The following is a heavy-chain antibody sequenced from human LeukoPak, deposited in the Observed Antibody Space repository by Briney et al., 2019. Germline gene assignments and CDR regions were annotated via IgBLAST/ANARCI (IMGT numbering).Heavy chain of an antibody. CDR3: AREGSGWSGGYYYYYMDV. V-gene: IGHV4-34*01. CDR2: INHSGST. Sequence: SETLSLTCAVYGGSFSGYYWSWIRQPPGKGLEWIGEINHSGSTNYNPSLKSRVTISVDTSKNQFSLKLSSVTAADTAVYYCAREGSGWSGGYYYYYMDVWGKGTTVTVSS. D-gene: IGHD6-19*01. J-gene: IGHJ6*03. CDR1: GGSFSGYY.